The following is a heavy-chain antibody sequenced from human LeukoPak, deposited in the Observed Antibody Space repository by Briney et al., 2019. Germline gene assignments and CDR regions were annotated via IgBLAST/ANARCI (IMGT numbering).Heavy chain of an antibody. D-gene: IGHD1-1*01. CDR1: GFTFSSYS. CDR2: ISSSSSYI. V-gene: IGHV3-21*01. Sequence: PGGSLRLSCAASGFTFSSYSVNWVRQAPGKGLEWVSSISSSSSYIYYADSVKGRFTISRDNAKNSLYLQMNSLRAEDTAVYYCARVPALSAPWKYYFDYWGQGTLVTVSS. CDR3: ARVPALSAPWKYYFDY. J-gene: IGHJ4*02.